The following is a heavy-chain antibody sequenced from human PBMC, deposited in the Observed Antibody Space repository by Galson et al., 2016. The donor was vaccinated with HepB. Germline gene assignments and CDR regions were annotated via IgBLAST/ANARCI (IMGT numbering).Heavy chain of an antibody. Sequence: SLRLSCAASGFTFSTYAMTWVRQAPGKGLEWVSLISGGGGSTYYADSVKGQFTISRDNSKNTLYLQLNSLRAEDTAVYYCAKIWGSTTRYDYWGQGTLVTVSS. CDR3: AKIWGSTTRYDY. V-gene: IGHV3-23*01. CDR1: GFTFSTYA. J-gene: IGHJ4*02. D-gene: IGHD2-2*01. CDR2: ISGGGGST.